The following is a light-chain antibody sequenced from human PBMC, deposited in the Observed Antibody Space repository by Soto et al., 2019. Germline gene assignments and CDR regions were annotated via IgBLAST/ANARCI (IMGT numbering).Light chain of an antibody. J-gene: IGKJ1*01. Sequence: EIVLTQSPATLSLSPGERATLSCRASQSVGSYLAWYQQKPGQAPRLLMSDASNRATGIPARFSGSGSGTDFTLTISGLELEDFAVYYCQQRSNWPTFGQGTKVEVK. CDR1: QSVGSY. CDR2: DAS. V-gene: IGKV3-11*01. CDR3: QQRSNWPT.